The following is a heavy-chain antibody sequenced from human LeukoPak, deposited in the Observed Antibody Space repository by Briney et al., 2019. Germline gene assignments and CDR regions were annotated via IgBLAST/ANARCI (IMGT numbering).Heavy chain of an antibody. J-gene: IGHJ4*02. D-gene: IGHD6-13*01. CDR2: VYTSGST. V-gene: IGHV4-61*02. CDR3: ARAFYSSSWLDY. CDR1: GGSISSGNYY. Sequence: PSETLSLTCTVSGGSISSGNYYWSWIRQPAGKGLKWIGRVYTSGSTNYNPSLKSRVTISVDTSKNQFSLKLSSVTAADTAVYYCARAFYSSSWLDYWGQGTLVTVSS.